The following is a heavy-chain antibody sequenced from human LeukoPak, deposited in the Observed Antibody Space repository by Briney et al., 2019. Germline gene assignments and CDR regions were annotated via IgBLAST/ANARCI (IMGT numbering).Heavy chain of an antibody. D-gene: IGHD3-16*02. CDR1: GGTFSSYA. CDR2: IIPIFGTA. CDR3: AADPGYDYVWGSYRFDY. J-gene: IGHJ4*02. Sequence: SVKVSCKASGGTFSSYAISWVRQAPGQGLEWMGGIIPIFGTANYAQKFQGRVTITTDESTSTAYMELSSLRSEDTAVYYCAADPGYDYVWGSYRFDYWGQGTLVTVSS. V-gene: IGHV1-69*05.